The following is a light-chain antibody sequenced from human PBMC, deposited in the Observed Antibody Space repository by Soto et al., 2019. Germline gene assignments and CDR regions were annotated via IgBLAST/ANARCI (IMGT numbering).Light chain of an antibody. CDR2: GNS. Sequence: QSVLTQPPSVSGAPGQRVTISRTGSTSNIGAGYDVNWYQQLPGTAPKLLISGNSNRPSGVPDRFSGSKSGTSASLAITGLQAEDEADYYCQSYDSSLSGSVFGGGTKLTVL. V-gene: IGLV1-40*01. CDR3: QSYDSSLSGSV. J-gene: IGLJ3*02. CDR1: TSNIGAGYD.